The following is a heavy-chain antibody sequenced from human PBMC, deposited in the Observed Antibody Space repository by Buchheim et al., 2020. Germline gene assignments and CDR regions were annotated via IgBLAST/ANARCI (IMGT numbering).Heavy chain of an antibody. D-gene: IGHD2-2*01. CDR1: GGTFSSYA. CDR2: IIPIFGTA. Sequence: QVQLVQSGAEVKKPGSSVKVSCKASGGTFSSYAISWVRQAPGQGLEWMGGIIPIFGTANYAQKFQGRVTITADDSTSTAYMELSSLRSEDTAVYYCAREYCSSTSCYGYYYYYGMDVWGQGTT. V-gene: IGHV1-69*01. CDR3: AREYCSSTSCYGYYYYYGMDV. J-gene: IGHJ6*02.